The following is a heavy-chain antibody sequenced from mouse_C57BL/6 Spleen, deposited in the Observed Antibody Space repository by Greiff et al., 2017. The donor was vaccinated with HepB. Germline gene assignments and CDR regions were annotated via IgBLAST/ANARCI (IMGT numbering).Heavy chain of an antibody. Sequence: EVNVVESGGGLVQPGGSLKLSCAASGFTFSDYYMYWVRQTPEKRLEWVAYISNGGGSTYYPDTVKGRFTISRDNAKNTLYLQMSRLKSEDTAMYYCARPPNLLLNWYFDVWGTGTTVTVSS. CDR3: ARPPNLLLNWYFDV. CDR2: ISNGGGST. D-gene: IGHD1-1*01. V-gene: IGHV5-12*01. CDR1: GFTFSDYY. J-gene: IGHJ1*03.